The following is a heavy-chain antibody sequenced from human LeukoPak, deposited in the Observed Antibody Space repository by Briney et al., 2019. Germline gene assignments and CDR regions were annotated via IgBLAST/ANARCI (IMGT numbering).Heavy chain of an antibody. CDR2: LYDSGST. Sequence: KPSETLSLTCTVSGGSIVSDSWTWIRQPPGKELEWIGYLYDSGSTKYNPSLKSRVTISVDTSKSQFSLKVTSVTAADTAVYFCARRGRSPGFAGKFTHYYYMDVWGEGTAVTVSS. J-gene: IGHJ6*03. CDR1: GGSIVSDS. V-gene: IGHV4-59*08. D-gene: IGHD3-10*01. CDR3: ARRGRSPGFAGKFTHYYYMDV.